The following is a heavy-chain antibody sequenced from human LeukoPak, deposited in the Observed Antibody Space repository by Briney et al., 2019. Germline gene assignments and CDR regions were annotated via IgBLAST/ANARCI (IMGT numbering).Heavy chain of an antibody. Sequence: PGGSLRLSCAASGFTFSSYGMHWVRQAPGKGLEWVAGISYDGSNEYYADSVKGRFTISRDNSKNTLYLQMDSLSVEDTAVYYCASSGYSMGPFDYWGQGTLVTVSS. D-gene: IGHD3-22*01. CDR1: GFTFSSYG. CDR2: ISYDGSNE. J-gene: IGHJ4*02. V-gene: IGHV3-30*03. CDR3: ASSGYSMGPFDY.